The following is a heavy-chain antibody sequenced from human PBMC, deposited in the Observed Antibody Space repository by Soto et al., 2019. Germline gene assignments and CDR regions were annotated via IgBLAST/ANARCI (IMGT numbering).Heavy chain of an antibody. J-gene: IGHJ6*02. CDR1: GGTFTSYG. CDR2: ISAYNGNT. D-gene: IGHD3-10*01. V-gene: IGHV1-18*01. CDR3: ARSLTMARSNYYYYGMDV. Sequence: ASVKVSCKASGGTFTSYGISWVRQAPGQGLEWMGWISAYNGNTNYAQKLQGRVTMTTDTSTSTAYMELRSLRSDDTAVYYCARSLTMARSNYYYYGMDVWGQGTTVTVSS.